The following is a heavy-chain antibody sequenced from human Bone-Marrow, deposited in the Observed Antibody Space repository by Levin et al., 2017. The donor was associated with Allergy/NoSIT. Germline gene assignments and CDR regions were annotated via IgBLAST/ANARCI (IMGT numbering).Heavy chain of an antibody. CDR2: IYPGDSDI. D-gene: IGHD6-19*01. CDR1: GYSFNSYW. V-gene: IGHV5-51*01. CDR3: ARSAVAAGRMFGHFQH. J-gene: IGHJ1*01. Sequence: KVSCKGSGYSFNSYWIGWVRQMPGRGLEWMGMIYPGDSDIRYSPSFQGQVTISADQSISTAYLQWSSLKASDTAMFYCARSAVAAGRMFGHFQHWGQGTLVTVSS.